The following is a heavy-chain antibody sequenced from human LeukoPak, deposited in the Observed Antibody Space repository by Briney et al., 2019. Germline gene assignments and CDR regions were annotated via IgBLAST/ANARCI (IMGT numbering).Heavy chain of an antibody. V-gene: IGHV3-74*01. Sequence: GGSLRLSCAASGFTLSNYWMHWVRQAPGEGLVWVSRVDPDGTTTNYADSVTGRFTTSRDNAKNTLYLQMNSLRAEDTALYYCTRVQAGRSGLLDVWGRGTTVTVSS. J-gene: IGHJ6*02. CDR1: GFTLSNYW. CDR3: TRVQAGRSGLLDV. CDR2: VDPDGTTT. D-gene: IGHD2-8*02.